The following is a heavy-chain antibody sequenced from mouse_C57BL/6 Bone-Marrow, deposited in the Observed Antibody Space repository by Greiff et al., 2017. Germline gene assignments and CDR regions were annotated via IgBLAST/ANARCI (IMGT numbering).Heavy chain of an antibody. CDR1: GFTFSSYG. CDR2: ISSGGSYT. Sequence: EVKLMESGGDLVKPGGSLKLSCAASGFTFSSYGMSWVRQTPDKRLEWVATISSGGSYTYYPDSVKGRFTISRDNAKNTLYLQMSSLKSEDTAMDYCARSTIYYYAMDYWGQGTSVTVSS. V-gene: IGHV5-6*01. CDR3: ARSTIYYYAMDY. D-gene: IGHD2-1*01. J-gene: IGHJ4*01.